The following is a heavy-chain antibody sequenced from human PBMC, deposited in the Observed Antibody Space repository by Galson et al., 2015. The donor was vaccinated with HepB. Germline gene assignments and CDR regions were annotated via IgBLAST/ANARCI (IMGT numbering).Heavy chain of an antibody. J-gene: IGHJ4*02. CDR1: GFTFSSYW. V-gene: IGHV3-7*03. CDR3: AREGGYSYGLTLYYFDY. D-gene: IGHD5-18*01. CDR2: IKQDGSEK. Sequence: SLRLSCAASGFTFSSYWMSWVRQAPGKGLEWVANIKQDGSEKYYVDSVKGRFTISRDNAKNSLYLQMNSLRAEDTAVYYCAREGGYSYGLTLYYFDYWGQGTLVTVSS.